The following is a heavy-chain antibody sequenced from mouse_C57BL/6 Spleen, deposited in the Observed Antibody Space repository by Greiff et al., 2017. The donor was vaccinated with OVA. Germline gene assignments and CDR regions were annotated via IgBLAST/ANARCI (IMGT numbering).Heavy chain of an antibody. D-gene: IGHD2-4*01. Sequence: QVQLQQSGPELVKPGASVKISCKASGYAFSSSWMNWVKQRPGKGLEWIGRIYPGDGDTNYNGKFKGKATLTADKSSSKAYMQLSSLTSEDSAVYFCAPGIYDYDPWFAYWGQGTLVTVSA. J-gene: IGHJ3*01. V-gene: IGHV1-82*01. CDR3: APGIYDYDPWFAY. CDR1: GYAFSSSW. CDR2: IYPGDGDT.